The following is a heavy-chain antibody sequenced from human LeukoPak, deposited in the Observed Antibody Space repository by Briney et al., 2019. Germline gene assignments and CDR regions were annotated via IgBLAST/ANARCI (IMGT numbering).Heavy chain of an antibody. Sequence: SETLSLTCTVSGGSISSYYWSWIRQPPGKGLEWIGYIYYSGSTNYNPSLKSRVTISVDTSKSQFSLKLSSVTAADTAVYYCAREKTVTTMVADYYYGMDVWGQGTTVTVSS. J-gene: IGHJ6*02. D-gene: IGHD4-17*01. CDR1: GGSISSYY. CDR3: AREKTVTTMVADYYYGMDV. V-gene: IGHV4-59*01. CDR2: IYYSGST.